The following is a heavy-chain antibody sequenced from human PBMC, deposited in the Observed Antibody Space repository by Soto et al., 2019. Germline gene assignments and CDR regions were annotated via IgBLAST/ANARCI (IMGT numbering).Heavy chain of an antibody. J-gene: IGHJ4*02. CDR3: ARSAIVATIRYFDY. V-gene: IGHV4-31*03. D-gene: IGHD5-12*01. CDR2: IYSNGYT. CDR1: GDSISSGGHY. Sequence: PSETLSLTCTVSGDSISSGGHYWSWIRQLPGKGLEWIGYIYSNGYTYYNPSLESRVTISLDTSNNQFSLKLTSVTAADTAVYYCARSAIVATIRYFDYWGQGTLVTVSS.